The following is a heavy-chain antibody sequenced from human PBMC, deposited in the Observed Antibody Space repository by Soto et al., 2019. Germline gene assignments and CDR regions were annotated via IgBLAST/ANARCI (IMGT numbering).Heavy chain of an antibody. Sequence: PSETLSLTCTVSGGSISSSSYYWGWIRQPPGKGLEWIGSIYYSGSTYYNPSLKSRVTISVDTSKNQFSLKLSSVTAADTAVYYCARTRGATVTTFDYWGHGTLVTVFS. CDR2: IYYSGST. CDR3: ARTRGATVTTFDY. D-gene: IGHD4-17*01. J-gene: IGHJ4*01. V-gene: IGHV4-39*01. CDR1: GGSISSSSYY.